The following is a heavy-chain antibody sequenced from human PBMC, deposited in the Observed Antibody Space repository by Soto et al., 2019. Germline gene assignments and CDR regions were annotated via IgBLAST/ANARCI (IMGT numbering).Heavy chain of an antibody. CDR1: GFTFRNYA. CDR2: INSSGVST. CDR3: AKDRSGWPIFFDY. D-gene: IGHD6-19*01. V-gene: IGHV3-23*01. J-gene: IGHJ4*02. Sequence: GSLRLSCAASGFTFRNYAMSWVRQAPGKGLEWVSEINSSGVSTYYADSVKGRFTISRDNSKNTLYVQMNSLRAEDTAVYYCAKDRSGWPIFFDYWGQGTLVTVSS.